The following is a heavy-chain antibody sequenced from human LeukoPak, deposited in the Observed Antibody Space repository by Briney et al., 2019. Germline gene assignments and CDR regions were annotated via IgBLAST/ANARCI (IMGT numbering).Heavy chain of an antibody. J-gene: IGHJ4*02. CDR3: ANGPIWFGELSDYFDY. CDR2: IRYDGSNK. Sequence: PGGSLRLSCAASGFTFSSYGMHWVRQAPGKGLEWVAFIRYDGSNKYYADSVKGRFTISRDNSKNTLYLQMNSLRAEDTAVYYCANGPIWFGELSDYFDYWGQGTLVTVSS. V-gene: IGHV3-30*02. D-gene: IGHD3-10*01. CDR1: GFTFSSYG.